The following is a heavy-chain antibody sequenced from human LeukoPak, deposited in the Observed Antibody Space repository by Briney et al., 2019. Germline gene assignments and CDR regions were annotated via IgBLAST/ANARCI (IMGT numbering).Heavy chain of an antibody. CDR2: IYPGDSDT. J-gene: IGHJ4*02. D-gene: IGHD6-19*01. Sequence: GESLKISCKGSGYRFTSYWSGWVRQMPGKGLEWMGFIYPGDSDTRYSPSFQGQVPLSADKSISTAYLQWSSLKDSDTAIYYCAGKGIAVAGTGFDYWGQGTLVSVSS. V-gene: IGHV5-51*01. CDR3: AGKGIAVAGTGFDY. CDR1: GYRFTSYW.